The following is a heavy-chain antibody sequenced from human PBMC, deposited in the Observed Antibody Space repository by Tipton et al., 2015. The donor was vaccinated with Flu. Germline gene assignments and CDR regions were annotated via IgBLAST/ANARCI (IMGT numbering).Heavy chain of an antibody. V-gene: IGHV4-61*02. CDR3: ARAENDYSIYYFDY. Sequence: TLSLTCTVSGGSISSSSYYWSWIRQPAGKGLEWIGRIYTSGSTNYNPSLKSRVTMSVDTSKNQFSLKLSSVTAADTAVYYCARAENDYSIYYFDYWGQGTLVTVSS. CDR1: GGSISSSSYY. CDR2: IYTSGST. D-gene: IGHD4-11*01. J-gene: IGHJ4*02.